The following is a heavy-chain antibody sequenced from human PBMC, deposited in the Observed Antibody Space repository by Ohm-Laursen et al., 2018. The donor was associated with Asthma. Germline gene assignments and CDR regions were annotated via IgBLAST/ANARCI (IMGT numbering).Heavy chain of an antibody. CDR1: GGSINSDGYH. Sequence: TLSLTCTVSGGSINSDGYHWNWVRQHPGKGLEWIGYISYSGGTYYKPYIESRLTISVDTSQNQFSLKLNSVTAAETAVYYCARGTRGYSYGYGHFDYWGQGTLVTVSS. CDR2: ISYSGGT. V-gene: IGHV4-31*03. D-gene: IGHD5-18*01. CDR3: ARGTRGYSYGYGHFDY. J-gene: IGHJ4*02.